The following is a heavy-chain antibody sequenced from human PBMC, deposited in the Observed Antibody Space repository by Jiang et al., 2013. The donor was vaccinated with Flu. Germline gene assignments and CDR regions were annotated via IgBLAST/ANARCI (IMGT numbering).Heavy chain of an antibody. V-gene: IGHV1-69*01. Sequence: EVKKPGSVGEGRPARSLETASAHIFSVGCDRPLDRGLSGWGVVDPTFGTPKYAQKFQGRVTITADARTTTVYMDLSSLTTDDTAVYYCARDYFDGSDYSPAVGWYGVDVWGQGTTVTVSS. CDR1: ETASAHI. J-gene: IGHJ6*02. D-gene: IGHD3-22*01. CDR3: ARDYFDGSDYSPAVGWYGVDV. CDR2: VDPTFGTP.